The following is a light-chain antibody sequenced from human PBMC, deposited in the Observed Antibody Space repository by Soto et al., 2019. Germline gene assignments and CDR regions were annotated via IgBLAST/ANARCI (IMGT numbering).Light chain of an antibody. Sequence: QSVLTQPPSVSGAPGQRVTISCTGSSSNIGAGYDVHWYQQRPGTAPKLLIFGNINRHSGVPDRFSGSKSGTSASLASTGLQAEDEGDYYCQSYDSTLCARYVFGTGTKVTVL. CDR1: SSNIGAGYD. CDR2: GNI. J-gene: IGLJ1*01. CDR3: QSYDSTLCARYV. V-gene: IGLV1-40*01.